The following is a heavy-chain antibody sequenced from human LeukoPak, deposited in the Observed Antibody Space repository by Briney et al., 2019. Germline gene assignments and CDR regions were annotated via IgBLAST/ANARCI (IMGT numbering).Heavy chain of an antibody. D-gene: IGHD3-22*01. CDR1: GYSFTGYY. J-gene: IGHJ3*02. V-gene: IGHV1-2*02. CDR2: INPNSGGT. Sequence: ASVKVSCKASGYSFTGYYMHWVRQAPGQGLEWMGWINPNSGGTNYAQKFQGRVTMTRDTSISTAYMELSRLRSDDTAVYYCARHGYYDSSGYYFFGAFDIWGQGTMVTVSS. CDR3: ARHGYYDSSGYYFFGAFDI.